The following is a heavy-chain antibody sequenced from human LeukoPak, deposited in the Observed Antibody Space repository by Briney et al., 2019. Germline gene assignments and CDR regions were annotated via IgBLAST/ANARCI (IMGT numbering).Heavy chain of an antibody. V-gene: IGHV3-66*01. Sequence: GGSLRLSCAASGFTFDDYAMHWVRQAPGKGLEWVSVIYSGGGTNYADSVKGRFTISRDNSKNTLYLQMTSLRAEDTALYYCARGNFGYHSSWSFDPWGQGTLVTVSS. CDR2: IYSGGGT. D-gene: IGHD6-13*01. CDR1: GFTFDDYA. CDR3: ARGNFGYHSSWSFDP. J-gene: IGHJ5*02.